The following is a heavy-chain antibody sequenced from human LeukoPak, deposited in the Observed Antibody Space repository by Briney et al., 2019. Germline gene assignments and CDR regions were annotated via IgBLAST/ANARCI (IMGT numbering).Heavy chain of an antibody. J-gene: IGHJ4*02. CDR3: ARDLVWYRQVATIQRDY. V-gene: IGHV1-2*02. CDR2: INPNSGGT. CDR1: GYTFTGYY. D-gene: IGHD5-12*01. Sequence: ASVKVSCKASGYTFTGYYMHWVRQAPGQGLEWMGWINPNSGGTNYAQKFQGRVTMTRDTSISTAYMELSRLRSDDTAVYYCARDLVWYRQVATIQRDYWGQGTLVTVSS.